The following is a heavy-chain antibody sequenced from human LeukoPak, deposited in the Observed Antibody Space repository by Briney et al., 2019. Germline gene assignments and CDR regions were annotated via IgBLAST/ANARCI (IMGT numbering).Heavy chain of an antibody. D-gene: IGHD3-22*01. CDR2: ISSSGSTI. Sequence: GGSLRLSCAASGFTFSSYAMSWVRQAPGKGLEWVSYISSSGSTIYYADSVKGRFTISRDNAKNSLYLQMNSLRAEDTAVYYCARDESDSSGCFDYWGQGTLVTVSS. CDR1: GFTFSSYA. J-gene: IGHJ4*02. V-gene: IGHV3-48*03. CDR3: ARDESDSSGCFDY.